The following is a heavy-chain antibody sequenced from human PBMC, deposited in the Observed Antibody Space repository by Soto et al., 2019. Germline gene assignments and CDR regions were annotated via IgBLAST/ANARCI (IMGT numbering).Heavy chain of an antibody. CDR3: GGGAAAGFYYYYGMDV. D-gene: IGHD6-13*01. J-gene: IGHJ6*02. V-gene: IGHV3-21*01. CDR2: ISSSSSYI. CDR1: GFTFSSYS. Sequence: EVQLVESGGGLVKPGGSLRLSCAASGFTFSSYSMNWVRQAPGKGLEWVSSISSSSSYIYYADSVKGRFTISRDNAKSSLNLQMDSLRAEDTAVSYCGGGAAAGFYYYYGMDVWGQGTTVTVSS.